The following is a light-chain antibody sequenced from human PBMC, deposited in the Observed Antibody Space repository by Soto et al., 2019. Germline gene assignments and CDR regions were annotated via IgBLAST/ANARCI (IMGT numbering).Light chain of an antibody. Sequence: EIVLTQSPGTLSLSPGERATLSCRASQSFSNNYLAWYQQKPGQAPRLLIYGASTRATGIPDRFSASGSGTDFTLTITRLEHEDFAVYYCQQYGNSRTFGQGTKVEIK. V-gene: IGKV3-20*01. J-gene: IGKJ1*01. CDR1: QSFSNNY. CDR3: QQYGNSRT. CDR2: GAS.